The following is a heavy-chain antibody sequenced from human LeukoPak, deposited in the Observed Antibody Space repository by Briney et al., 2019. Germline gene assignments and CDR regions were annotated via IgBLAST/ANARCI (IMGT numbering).Heavy chain of an antibody. D-gene: IGHD6-19*01. Sequence: ASVKVFCKASGYTFTGYYMHWVRQAPGQGLEWMGWINPNSGGTNYAQKFQGRVTMTRDTSISTAYMELGRLRSDDTAVYYCAREANSSGWYYFDYWGQGTLVTVSS. CDR1: GYTFTGYY. CDR3: AREANSSGWYYFDY. CDR2: INPNSGGT. V-gene: IGHV1-2*02. J-gene: IGHJ4*02.